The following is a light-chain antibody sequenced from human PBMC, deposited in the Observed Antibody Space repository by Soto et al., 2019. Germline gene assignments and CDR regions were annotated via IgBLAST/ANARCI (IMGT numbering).Light chain of an antibody. V-gene: IGKV1-39*01. CDR1: QTISTY. J-gene: IGKJ2*01. CDR3: QQSSDIPYT. CDR2: AAS. Sequence: DIQMTQSPSSLSASVGDRVTITCRASQTISTYLNWYQQNPGKAPKLLIYAASSLQSGVPSRFSGSGSGTDFILTISSLQPEDFATYYCQQSSDIPYTFGQGTKLEIK.